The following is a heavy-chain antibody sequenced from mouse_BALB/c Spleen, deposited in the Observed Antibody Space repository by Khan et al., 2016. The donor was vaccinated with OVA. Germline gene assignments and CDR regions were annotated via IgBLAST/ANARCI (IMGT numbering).Heavy chain of an antibody. Sequence: VQLKQSGAELAKPGASVKMSCKASGYTFINYWILWVKQRPGQGLEWIGYINPSTGYTEYNQNIKDKATLTADKSSSSAYMQLSSLTSEDSAVDYCARRGLRWDFDYWGQGTTHTVSS. J-gene: IGHJ2*01. D-gene: IGHD1-1*01. CDR1: GYTFINYW. CDR3: ARRGLRWDFDY. V-gene: IGHV1-7*01. CDR2: INPSTGYT.